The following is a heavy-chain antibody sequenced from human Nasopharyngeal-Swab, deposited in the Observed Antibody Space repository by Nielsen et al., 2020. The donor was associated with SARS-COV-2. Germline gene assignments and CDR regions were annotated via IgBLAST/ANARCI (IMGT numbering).Heavy chain of an antibody. V-gene: IGHV4-4*02. CDR1: GASVSDNNW. J-gene: IGHJ6*03. Sequence: SETLSLTCTVSGASVSDNNWWGWVRQPPGKGLAWIGEIYHTGGTNYNPSLMSRVTLSVDKSKNHFSLSLSSVTAADTAVYYCSRPYYYFMDVWGKGTTVTVSS. CDR3: SRPYYYFMDV. CDR2: IYHTGGT.